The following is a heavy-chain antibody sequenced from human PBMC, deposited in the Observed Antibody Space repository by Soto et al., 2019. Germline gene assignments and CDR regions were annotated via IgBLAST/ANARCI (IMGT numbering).Heavy chain of an antibody. CDR2: IYSGGET. CDR1: GFTVSISY. J-gene: IGHJ4*02. D-gene: IGHD2-2*01. Sequence: PGGSLRLSCAASGFTVSISYMSWVRHVPGKGLEWGSIIYSGGETYYADSAKGRFTISRDISKNTLHLQMSSLRAEGTAVYYCARRKFCSGTTCFDYWGRGPLVT. V-gene: IGHV3-66*01. CDR3: ARRKFCSGTTCFDY.